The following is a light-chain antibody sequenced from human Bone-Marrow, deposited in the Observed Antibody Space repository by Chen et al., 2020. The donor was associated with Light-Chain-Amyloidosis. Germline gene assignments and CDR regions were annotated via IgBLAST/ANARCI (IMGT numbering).Light chain of an antibody. CDR2: GSS. CDR3: QQYGTSPLT. CDR1: QTISSNY. J-gene: IGKJ4*01. V-gene: IGKV3-20*01. Sequence: DIVLTQSPGTLSLSPGEGANLSRRASQTISSNYLTWYQQKFGQAPRLLIYGSSSRATGIPDRFTGSGSGTDFTLTINRLEPEDFAMDYCQQYGTSPLTFGGGTKVEIK.